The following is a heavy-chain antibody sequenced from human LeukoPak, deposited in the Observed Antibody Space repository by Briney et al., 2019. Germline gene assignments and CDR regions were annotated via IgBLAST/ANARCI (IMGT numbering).Heavy chain of an antibody. Sequence: SETLSLTCTVSGGSISSYYWSWIRQPPGKGREWIGYIYYSGSTNYNPSLKSRVTISVDTSKNQFSLKLSSVTAADTAVYYCARADRYFDWLFDYWGQGTLVTVSS. CDR2: IYYSGST. J-gene: IGHJ4*02. CDR3: ARADRYFDWLFDY. CDR1: GGSISSYY. D-gene: IGHD3-9*01. V-gene: IGHV4-59*01.